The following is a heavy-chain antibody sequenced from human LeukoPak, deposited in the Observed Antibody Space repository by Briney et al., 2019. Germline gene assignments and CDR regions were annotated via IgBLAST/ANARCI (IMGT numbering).Heavy chain of an antibody. D-gene: IGHD4-17*01. CDR2: ISSRSSYI. Sequence: PGGSLRLSCAASGFTFSSYSMNWVRQAPGKGLEWVSSISSRSSYIYYADSVKGRFTISRDNAKNSLYLQMNSLRAEDTAVYYCARALHYGDYIDYWGQGTLVTVSS. CDR3: ARALHYGDYIDY. V-gene: IGHV3-21*01. CDR1: GFTFSSYS. J-gene: IGHJ4*02.